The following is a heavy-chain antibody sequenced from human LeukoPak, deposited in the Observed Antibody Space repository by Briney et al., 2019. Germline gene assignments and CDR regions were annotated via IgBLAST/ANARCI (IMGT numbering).Heavy chain of an antibody. CDR3: ARDYHAFDI. CDR2: ISSSGSTI. CDR1: GFTFSSYA. D-gene: IGHD3-16*02. V-gene: IGHV3-48*03. J-gene: IGHJ3*02. Sequence: GGSLRLSCAASGFTFSSYAMSWVRQAPGKGLEWVSYISSSGSTIYYADSVKGRFTISRDNAKNSLYLQMNSLRAEYTAVYYCARDYHAFDIWGQGTMVTVSS.